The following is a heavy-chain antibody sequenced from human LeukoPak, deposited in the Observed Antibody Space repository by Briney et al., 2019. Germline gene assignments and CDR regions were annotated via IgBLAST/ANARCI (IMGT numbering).Heavy chain of an antibody. J-gene: IGHJ4*02. D-gene: IGHD2-15*01. Sequence: PSETLSLTCIVSGGSIGSYYWSWVRQTLGKGLEWIGYVYYTGRTNYNPSLKGRVTIFVDTSKNQFSLKLSSVTAADTAVYYCARLTEGWWGQGAPVTVSS. CDR2: VYYTGRT. CDR3: ARLTEGW. CDR1: GGSIGSYY. V-gene: IGHV4-59*08.